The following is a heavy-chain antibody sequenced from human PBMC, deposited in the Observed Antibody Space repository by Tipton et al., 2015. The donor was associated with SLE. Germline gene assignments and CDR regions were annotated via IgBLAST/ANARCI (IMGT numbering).Heavy chain of an antibody. D-gene: IGHD5-18*01. J-gene: IGHJ5*02. V-gene: IGHV4-38-2*02. Sequence: TLSLTCTVSGYSISSDYYWGWIRQPPGKGLEWIGSVYHSGSTYYNPSLKSRVTISVDTSKNQFSLKLNSVTAADTAVYYCARGGIQLWNWFDPCGQGTLVTVSS. CDR3: ARGGIQLWNWFDP. CDR1: GYSISSDYY. CDR2: VYHSGST.